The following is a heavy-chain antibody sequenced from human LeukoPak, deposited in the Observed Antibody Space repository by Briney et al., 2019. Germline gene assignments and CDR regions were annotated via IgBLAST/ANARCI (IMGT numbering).Heavy chain of an antibody. D-gene: IGHD3-10*01. V-gene: IGHV4-59*01. CDR3: ARGYYGSGSYYNVGYYYYGMDV. CDR2: VYYSGST. Sequence: PSETLSLTCTVSGGSISSYYWSWIRQPPGKGLEWIGYVYYSGSTNYNPSLKSRVTISVDTSKNQFSLKLSSVTAADTAVYYCARGYYGSGSYYNVGYYYYGMDVWGQGTTVTVSS. J-gene: IGHJ6*02. CDR1: GGSISSYY.